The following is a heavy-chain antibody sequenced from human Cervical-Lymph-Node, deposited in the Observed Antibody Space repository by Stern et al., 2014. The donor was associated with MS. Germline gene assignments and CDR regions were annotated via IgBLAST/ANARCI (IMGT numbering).Heavy chain of an antibody. CDR2: IYHNGDT. V-gene: IGHV4-4*02. J-gene: IGHJ4*02. CDR1: GASITSSDW. Sequence: QVQLQESGPGLVKPSGTLSLMCAVSGASITSSDWWGWVRQPPGKGLEWIGEIYHNGDTNYNPSLKSRLPISIDKSSNPFSLILSSVTAADTAVYYCASGTGGDYGYWGQGTLVTVSS. D-gene: IGHD4-17*01. CDR3: ASGTGGDYGY.